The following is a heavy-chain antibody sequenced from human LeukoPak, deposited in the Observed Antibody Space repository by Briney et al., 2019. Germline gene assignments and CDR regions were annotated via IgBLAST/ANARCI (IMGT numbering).Heavy chain of an antibody. CDR3: ARTGYSGYVSDFDY. D-gene: IGHD5-12*01. CDR1: GGSISSGSYY. J-gene: IGHJ4*02. Sequence: SQTLSLTCTVSGGSISSGSYYWSWIRQPAGKGLEWIGRIYTSGSTNYNPSLKSRVTISVDTSKNQFSLKLSSVTAADTAVYYCARTGYSGYVSDFDYWGQGTLVTVSS. CDR2: IYTSGST. V-gene: IGHV4-61*02.